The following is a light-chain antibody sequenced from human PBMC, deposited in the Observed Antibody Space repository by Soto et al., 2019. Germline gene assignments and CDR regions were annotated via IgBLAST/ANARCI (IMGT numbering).Light chain of an antibody. CDR2: DVS. CDR1: SSDVGGYNY. Sequence: QSALTQPASVSGSLGQSITISCTGTSSDVGGYNYVSWYQQHPGKAPKLMIYDVSNRPSGVSNRFSGSKSGNTASLTISGLQAEDEADYYCSSYTSSSTPYVVFGGGTKLTVL. J-gene: IGLJ2*01. CDR3: SSYTSSSTPYVV. V-gene: IGLV2-14*01.